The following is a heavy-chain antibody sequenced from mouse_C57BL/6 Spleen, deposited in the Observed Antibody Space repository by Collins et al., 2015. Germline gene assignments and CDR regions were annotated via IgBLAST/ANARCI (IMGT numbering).Heavy chain of an antibody. J-gene: IGHJ4*01. CDR1: GYAFSSSW. D-gene: IGHD1-1*01. CDR3: AREGSRYAMDY. CDR2: IYPGDGDT. V-gene: IGHV1-82*01. Sequence: QVQLQQSGPELVKPGASVKISCKASGYAFSSSWMNWVKQRPGQGLEWIGRIYPGDGDTNYNGKFKSKATLTADKSSSTAYMQLSSLTSVDSAVYFCAREGSRYAMDYWGQGTSVTVSS.